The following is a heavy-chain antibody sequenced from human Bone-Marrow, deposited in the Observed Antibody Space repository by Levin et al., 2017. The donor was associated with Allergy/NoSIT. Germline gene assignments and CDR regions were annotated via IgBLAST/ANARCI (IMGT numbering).Heavy chain of an antibody. Sequence: PGGSLRLSCAASGFTFDDYAMHWVRQAPGKGLEWVSGISWNSGSIGYADSVKGRFTISRDNAKNSLYLQMNSLRAEDTALYYCAKDISHNYGSPDFDYWGQGTLVTVSS. CDR2: ISWNSGSI. CDR1: GFTFDDYA. CDR3: AKDISHNYGSPDFDY. D-gene: IGHD3-10*01. J-gene: IGHJ4*02. V-gene: IGHV3-9*01.